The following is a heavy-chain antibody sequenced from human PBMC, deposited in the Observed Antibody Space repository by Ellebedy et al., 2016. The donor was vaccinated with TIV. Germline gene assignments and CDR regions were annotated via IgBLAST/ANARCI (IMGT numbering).Heavy chain of an antibody. CDR3: AWGATYYYGSGSYLSLALAMRGMDV. J-gene: IGHJ6*02. V-gene: IGHV4-34*01. Sequence: MPGWSLRLSCAVYGGSFSGYYWSWIRQPPGKGLEWIGEINHSGSTNYNPSLKSRVTISVDTSKNQFSLKLSSVTAADTAVYYCAWGATYYYGSGSYLSLALAMRGMDVWGQGTTVTVSS. D-gene: IGHD3-10*01. CDR1: GGSFSGYY. CDR2: INHSGST.